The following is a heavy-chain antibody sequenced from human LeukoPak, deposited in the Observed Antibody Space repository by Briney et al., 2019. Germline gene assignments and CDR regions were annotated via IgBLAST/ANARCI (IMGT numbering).Heavy chain of an antibody. D-gene: IGHD6-13*01. CDR1: GGSISSSSYY. CDR2: VYYSGST. Sequence: PSETVSLTCTVSGGSISSSSYYWGWIRQPPGKGLEWIGSVYYSGSTYYNPSLKSRVTISVDTSKNQFSLKLSSVTAADTAVYYCARNVLGYSSSQKAWYYMDVWGKGTTVTVSS. J-gene: IGHJ6*03. CDR3: ARNVLGYSSSQKAWYYMDV. V-gene: IGHV4-39*01.